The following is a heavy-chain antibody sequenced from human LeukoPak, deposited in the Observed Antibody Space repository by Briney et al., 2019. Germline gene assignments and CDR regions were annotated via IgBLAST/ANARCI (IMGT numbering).Heavy chain of an antibody. J-gene: IGHJ4*02. CDR2: IIPIFGTA. CDR3: ARDRERITIFGVAPAFDY. Sequence: SVKVSCKASGGTFSSYAISWVRQAPGQGLEWVGGIIPIFGTANYAQKFQGRVTITADESTSTAYMELSSLRSEDTAVYYCARDRERITIFGVAPAFDYWGQGTLVTVSS. V-gene: IGHV1-69*13. CDR1: GGTFSSYA. D-gene: IGHD3-3*01.